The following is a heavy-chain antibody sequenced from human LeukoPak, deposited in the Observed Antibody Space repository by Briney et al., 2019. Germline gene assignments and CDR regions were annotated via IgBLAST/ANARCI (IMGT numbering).Heavy chain of an antibody. D-gene: IGHD4-17*01. CDR3: TGTVPTVTRPPPYDY. V-gene: IGHV4-31*03. J-gene: IGHJ4*02. Sequence: PSETLSLTCTVSGVSISSDGYYWTWIRHLPGKGLEWIGYIYYNGGTYYDPSLKSRITISMDTSKNQFSLNLSSMTAADTAIYYCTGTVPTVTRPPPYDYWGQGTLVTVPS. CDR2: IYYNGGT. CDR1: GVSISSDGYY.